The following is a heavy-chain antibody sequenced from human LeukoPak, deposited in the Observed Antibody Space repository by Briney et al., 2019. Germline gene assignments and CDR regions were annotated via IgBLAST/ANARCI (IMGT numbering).Heavy chain of an antibody. CDR2: INSDGSRT. Sequence: GGSLRLSCAASGFTFSSYWMHWVRHAPGKGLVWVSRINSDGSRTSYADSVKGRFTISRDNAKNTLYLQMNSLRAEDTAVYYCARGPMVRTNLFDYWGQGTLVTVSS. V-gene: IGHV3-74*01. J-gene: IGHJ4*02. CDR3: ARGPMVRTNLFDY. D-gene: IGHD3-10*01. CDR1: GFTFSSYW.